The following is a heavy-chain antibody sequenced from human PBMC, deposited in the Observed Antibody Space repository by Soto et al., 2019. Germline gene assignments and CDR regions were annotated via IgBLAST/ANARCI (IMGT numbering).Heavy chain of an antibody. V-gene: IGHV1-2*02. CDR1: GYTFTDYY. Sequence: QVQLVQSGAEVKKPGASVKVSCQASGYTFTDYYMHWVRQAPGQGLEWMGWINPNTGVTNCAQKFKGGVTMTRDTSISTAYMQLSRLRSDDTGVYYCARGPHIVVVTAIPLAYWGQGTLVTVSS. CDR3: ARGPHIVVVTAIPLAY. D-gene: IGHD2-21*02. CDR2: INPNTGVT. J-gene: IGHJ4*02.